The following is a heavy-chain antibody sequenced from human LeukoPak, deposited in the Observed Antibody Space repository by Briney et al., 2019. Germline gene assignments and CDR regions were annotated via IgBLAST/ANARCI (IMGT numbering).Heavy chain of an antibody. V-gene: IGHV3-20*04. CDR1: GFTFDDYG. CDR3: ARDTRHRYCSSTSCYRGWLDP. Sequence: PGGSLRLSCAASGFTFDDYGMSWVRQAPGKGLEWVSGINWNGGSTGYADSVKGRFTISRDNAKNSLYLQMNSLRAEDTAVYYCARDTRHRYCSSTSCYRGWLDPWGQGTLVTVSS. D-gene: IGHD2-2*01. J-gene: IGHJ5*02. CDR2: INWNGGST.